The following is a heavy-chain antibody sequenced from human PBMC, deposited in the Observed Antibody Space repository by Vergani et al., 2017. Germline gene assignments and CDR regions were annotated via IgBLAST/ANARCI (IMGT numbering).Heavy chain of an antibody. Sequence: EVQVVESGGGLIKPGGSLRLSCVVSGITFKIAWINWVRQAPGKGLEWIGRIRSKNDGGTADYAAPLKGRFTISRDDSKDSAFLLVNNLKTEDTAVYFCYTDYHDYWGQGTLVTVSS. J-gene: IGHJ4*02. CDR1: GITFKIAW. D-gene: IGHD2-2*02. CDR2: IRSKNDGGTA. V-gene: IGHV3-15*01. CDR3: YTDYHDY.